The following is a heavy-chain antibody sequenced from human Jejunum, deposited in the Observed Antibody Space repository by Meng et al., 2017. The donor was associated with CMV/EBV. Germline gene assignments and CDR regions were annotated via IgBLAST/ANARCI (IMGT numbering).Heavy chain of an antibody. Sequence: TWVRHGPGQGLEWMGGIIPIFGSVKYAQKFQERITITTDESATTAYLELSSLRFEDTAVYYCAKDRGGVYSGTFYSLGYLAEWGPGTLVTVSS. D-gene: IGHD1-26*01. J-gene: IGHJ4*02. CDR2: IIPIFGSV. CDR3: AKDRGGVYSGTFYSLGYLAE. V-gene: IGHV1-69*05.